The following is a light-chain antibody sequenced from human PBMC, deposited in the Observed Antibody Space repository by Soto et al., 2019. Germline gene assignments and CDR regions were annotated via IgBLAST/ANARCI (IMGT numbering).Light chain of an antibody. Sequence: EIVLTQSPATLSLSPGERATLSCRASQGVSSYLAWYQQKPGQAPRLLIYDASNRATGIPARFSGGGSGTDFPLTISSLEPEVFAVYYCQQRFNWPRFTFGQGTRLEIK. CDR3: QQRFNWPRFT. CDR1: QGVSSY. J-gene: IGKJ5*01. V-gene: IGKV3-11*01. CDR2: DAS.